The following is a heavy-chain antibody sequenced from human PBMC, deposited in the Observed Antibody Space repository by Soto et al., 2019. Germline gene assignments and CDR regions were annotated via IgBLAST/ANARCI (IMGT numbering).Heavy chain of an antibody. CDR3: APAPSGLDV. CDR2: ISSSGNTM. Sequence: PGGSLRLSCAASGFTFSSYEMNWVRQAPGKGLEWVSYISSSGNTMYYADSVKGRFTISRDNAKNSLFLQMNSLRAEDTAVYYCAPAPSGLDVWGQGTTVTVSS. J-gene: IGHJ6*02. CDR1: GFTFSSYE. V-gene: IGHV3-48*03. D-gene: IGHD2-2*01.